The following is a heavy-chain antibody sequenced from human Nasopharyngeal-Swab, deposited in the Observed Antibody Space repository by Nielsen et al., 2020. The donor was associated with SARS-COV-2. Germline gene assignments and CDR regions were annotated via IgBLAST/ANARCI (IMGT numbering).Heavy chain of an antibody. CDR3: ATDFAVVVAATLGY. Sequence: ASVKVSCKASGYTFTSYGISWVRQAPGKGLEWMGGFDPEDGETIYAQKFQGRVTMTEDTSTDTAYMELSSLRSEDTAVYYCATDFAVVVAATLGYWGQGTLVTVSS. V-gene: IGHV1-24*01. D-gene: IGHD2-15*01. CDR1: GYTFTSYG. CDR2: FDPEDGET. J-gene: IGHJ4*02.